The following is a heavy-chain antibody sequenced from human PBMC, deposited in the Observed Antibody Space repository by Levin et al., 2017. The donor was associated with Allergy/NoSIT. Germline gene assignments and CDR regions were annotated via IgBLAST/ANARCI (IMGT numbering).Heavy chain of an antibody. V-gene: IGHV3-48*01. CDR3: VTDESGDEDFDY. D-gene: IGHD7-27*01. Sequence: PGGSLRFSCAASGFILRTSDMNWVRQAPGKGLEWISFITRTSRTISYADSVKGRFTVSRDNAKNSLYLDMNSLRAEDTAVYYCVTDESGDEDFDYWGQGTLVTVSS. CDR2: ITRTSRTI. CDR1: GFILRTSD. J-gene: IGHJ4*02.